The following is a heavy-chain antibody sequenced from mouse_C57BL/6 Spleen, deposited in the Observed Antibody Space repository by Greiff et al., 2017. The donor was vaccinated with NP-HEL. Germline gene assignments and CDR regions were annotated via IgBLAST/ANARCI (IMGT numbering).Heavy chain of an antibody. CDR1: GYTFTDYN. CDR2: INPNNGGT. V-gene: IGHV1-22*01. CDR3: AVTTVVAGGYYAMDY. Sequence: VQLQQSGPELVKPGASVKMSCKASGYTFTDYNMHWVKQSHGKSLEWIGYINPNNGGTSYNQKFKGKATLTVNKSSSTAYMELRSLTSEDSAVYYCAVTTVVAGGYYAMDYWGQGTSVTVSS. J-gene: IGHJ4*01. D-gene: IGHD1-1*01.